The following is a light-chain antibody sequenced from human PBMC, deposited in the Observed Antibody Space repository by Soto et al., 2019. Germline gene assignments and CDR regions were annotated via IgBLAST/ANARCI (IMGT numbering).Light chain of an antibody. Sequence: QSVLTQPPSGSWTPGQGVTISCSGSTSNIGSNYVYWYQQLPGTAPKLLIYRNNQRPSGVPDRFSGSKSGTSASLAISGLRSDDEADYFCATWDDSLNGFYVFGTGTKVTVL. J-gene: IGLJ1*01. CDR1: TSNIGSNY. CDR3: ATWDDSLNGFYV. V-gene: IGLV1-47*01. CDR2: RNN.